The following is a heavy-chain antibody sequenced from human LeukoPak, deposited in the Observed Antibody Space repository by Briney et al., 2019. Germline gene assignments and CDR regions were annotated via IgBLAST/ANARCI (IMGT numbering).Heavy chain of an antibody. V-gene: IGHV3-30*04. CDR3: AKVGTSSLRDWFDP. CDR2: ISYDGSNK. D-gene: IGHD2-8*01. CDR1: GFTFSSHA. J-gene: IGHJ5*02. Sequence: GGSLRLSCAASGFTFSSHAINWVRQAPGKGLEWLAVISYDGSNKYYVDSVKGRFTISRDNSKNTLYLQMNSLRAEDTAVYYCAKVGTSSLRDWFDPWGQGTLATVSS.